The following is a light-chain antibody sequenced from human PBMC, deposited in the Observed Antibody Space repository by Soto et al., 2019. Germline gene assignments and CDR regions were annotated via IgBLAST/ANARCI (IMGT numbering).Light chain of an antibody. V-gene: IGKV3-20*01. CDR2: GAS. J-gene: IGKJ4*01. Sequence: EIVLTQSPGTLSLSPGDRATLSCRASQSVSSSYLAWYQQKPGQAPRLLIYGASSKATGIPDRFSGSGSGTDFTLTISRLEPEDFAVYYCLQYDSSPLTFGGGTKVEIK. CDR1: QSVSSSY. CDR3: LQYDSSPLT.